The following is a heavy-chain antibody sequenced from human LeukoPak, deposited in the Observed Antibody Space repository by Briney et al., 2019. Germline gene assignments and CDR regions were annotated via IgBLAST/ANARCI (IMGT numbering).Heavy chain of an antibody. V-gene: IGHV4-59*11. CDR2: VFNSGTT. CDR3: ARRFRVGDIHVDAFDM. J-gene: IGHJ3*02. Sequence: PSETLSLTCTVSGGSISSHYWSWIRQPPGRGLEWIGYVFNSGTTDQNPSLKGRVTISLHTSKNHVSLRLTSVTAADTAVYYCARRFRVGDIHVDAFDMWGQGTMVTVSS. D-gene: IGHD1-26*01. CDR1: GGSISSHY.